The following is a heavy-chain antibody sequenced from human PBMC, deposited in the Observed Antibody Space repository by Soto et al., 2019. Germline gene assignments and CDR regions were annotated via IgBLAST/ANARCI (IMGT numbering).Heavy chain of an antibody. CDR3: ANLDYDYVWGSYRPLYYFDY. V-gene: IGHV3-23*01. D-gene: IGHD3-16*02. J-gene: IGHJ4*02. CDR2: ISGSGGST. Sequence: SRVRQKTREGRDWVSAISGSGGSTYYADSVKGRFTISRDNSKNTLYLQMNSLRAEDTAVYYCANLDYDYVWGSYRPLYYFDYWGQGTLVTVSS.